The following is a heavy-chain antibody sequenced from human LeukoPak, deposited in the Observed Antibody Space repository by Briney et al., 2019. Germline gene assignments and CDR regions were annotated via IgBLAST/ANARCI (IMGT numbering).Heavy chain of an antibody. V-gene: IGHV4-39*07. D-gene: IGHD5-24*01. CDR1: GGSISSSSYY. Sequence: SETLSLTCTVSGGSISSSSYYWGWIRQPPGKGLEWIGSIYYSGSTYYNPSLKSRVTISVDTSKNQFSLKLSSVTAADTAVYYCARDLIMARGYNWFDPWGQGTLVTVSS. J-gene: IGHJ5*02. CDR2: IYYSGST. CDR3: ARDLIMARGYNWFDP.